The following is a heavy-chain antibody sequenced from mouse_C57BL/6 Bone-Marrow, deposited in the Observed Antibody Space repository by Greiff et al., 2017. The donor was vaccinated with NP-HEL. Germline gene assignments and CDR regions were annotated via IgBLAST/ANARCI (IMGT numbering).Heavy chain of an antibody. CDR2: IYPGDGDT. V-gene: IGHV1-82*01. CDR3: ARLFHYYGSHYYAMDY. Sequence: QVQLQQSGPELVKPGASVKISCKASGYAFSSSWMNWVKQRPGKGLEWIGRIYPGDGDTNYNGKFKGKATLTADKSSSTAYMQISSLTSQDSAVYFCARLFHYYGSHYYAMDYWGQGTSVTVSS. D-gene: IGHD1-1*01. J-gene: IGHJ4*01. CDR1: GYAFSSSW.